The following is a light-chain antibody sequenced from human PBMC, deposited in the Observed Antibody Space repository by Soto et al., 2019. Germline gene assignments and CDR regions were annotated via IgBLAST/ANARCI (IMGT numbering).Light chain of an antibody. CDR1: SSDVGGYNY. J-gene: IGLJ2*01. CDR2: EVS. V-gene: IGLV2-14*01. CDR3: SSYTISSTHVV. Sequence: QSALTQPASVSGSPGQSITISCTGTSSDVGGYNYVSWYQQHPGKAPKLMIYEVSNRPSGVSNRFSGSKSGNTASLTISGLQAEDEADYYCSSYTISSTHVVFGGGTKPHRP.